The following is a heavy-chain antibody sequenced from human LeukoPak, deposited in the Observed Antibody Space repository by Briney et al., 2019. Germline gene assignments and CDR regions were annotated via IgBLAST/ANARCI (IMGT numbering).Heavy chain of an antibody. J-gene: IGHJ6*02. CDR3: ARTRAAGAYHYYYGMDV. V-gene: IGHV1-69*04. Sequence: EASVKVFCKASGGTFSSYAISWVRQAPGQGLEWMGRIIPILGIANYAQKFQGRVTITADKSTSTAYMELSSLRSEDTAVYYCARTRAAGAYHYYYGMDVWGQGTTVTVSS. D-gene: IGHD6-19*01. CDR2: IIPILGIA. CDR1: GGTFSSYA.